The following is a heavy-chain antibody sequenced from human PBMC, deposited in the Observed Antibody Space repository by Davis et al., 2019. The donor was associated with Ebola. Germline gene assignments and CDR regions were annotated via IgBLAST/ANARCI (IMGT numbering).Heavy chain of an antibody. Sequence: GGSLRLSCAASGFTFSSYGMHWVRQAPGKGLEWVAVIWYDGSNKYYADYVKGRFTISRDNSKNTLYLQMNSLRAEDTAKYFCVRENLGTSTIIYYYGMDVWGQGTTVTVSS. V-gene: IGHV3-33*01. J-gene: IGHJ6*02. CDR3: VRENLGTSTIIYYYGMDV. CDR2: IWYDGSNK. D-gene: IGHD1-26*01. CDR1: GFTFSSYG.